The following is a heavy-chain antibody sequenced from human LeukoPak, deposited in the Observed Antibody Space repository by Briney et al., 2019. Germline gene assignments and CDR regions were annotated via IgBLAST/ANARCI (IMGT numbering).Heavy chain of an antibody. Sequence: GGSLRLSCAASGFTFSSYSMNWVRQAPGKGLEWVSSISSSSSYIYYADSVKGRFTISRDNAKNSLYLQMNSLRAEDTAVYYCARVGYDYGDYGSLYWGQGTLVTVSS. CDR2: ISSSSSYI. V-gene: IGHV3-21*01. J-gene: IGHJ4*02. D-gene: IGHD4-17*01. CDR1: GFTFSSYS. CDR3: ARVGYDYGDYGSLY.